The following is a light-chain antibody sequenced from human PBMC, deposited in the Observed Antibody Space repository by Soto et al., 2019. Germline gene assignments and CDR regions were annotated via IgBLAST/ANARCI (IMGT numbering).Light chain of an antibody. J-gene: IGKJ1*01. Sequence: DIVMTQSPDSLAVSLGERATINCKSSQSVFYSSNNKNFLAWYQQKPGQPPKLLIYWASTRESGVPDRFSGSGSGTDFPLTISRLQAEDVAVYYCQEYYGTPPWTFGQGTKVEIK. CDR1: QSVFYSSNNKNF. CDR3: QEYYGTPPWT. CDR2: WAS. V-gene: IGKV4-1*01.